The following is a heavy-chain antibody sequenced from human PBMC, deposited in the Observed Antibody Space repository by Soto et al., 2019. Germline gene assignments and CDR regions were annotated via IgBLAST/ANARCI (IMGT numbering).Heavy chain of an antibody. CDR2: IYCSGST. CDR1: GGSISSYY. D-gene: IGHD2-2*01. CDR3: ARRADIVVVPAEGYFDY. V-gene: IGHV4-59*08. Sequence: TSETLSLTCTVSGGSISSYYWSWIRQPPGKGLEWIGYIYCSGSTNYNPSLKSRVTISVDTSKNQFSLKLSSVTAADTAVYYCARRADIVVVPAEGYFDYWGQGTLVTVSS. J-gene: IGHJ4*02.